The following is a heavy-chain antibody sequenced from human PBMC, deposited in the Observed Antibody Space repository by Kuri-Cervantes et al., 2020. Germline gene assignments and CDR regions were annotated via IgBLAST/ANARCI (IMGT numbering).Heavy chain of an antibody. CDR1: GFTVSSNY. CDR3: ARDPATYCGGDCYSFGAFDI. V-gene: IGHV3-53*01. D-gene: IGHD2-21*02. CDR2: IYSGGST. Sequence: GGSLRLSCAASGFTVSSNYMSRVRQAPGKGLEWVSVIYSGGSTYYADSVKGRFTISRDNAKNSLYLQMSSLRAEDTAVYYCARDPATYCGGDCYSFGAFDIWGQGTMVTVSS. J-gene: IGHJ3*02.